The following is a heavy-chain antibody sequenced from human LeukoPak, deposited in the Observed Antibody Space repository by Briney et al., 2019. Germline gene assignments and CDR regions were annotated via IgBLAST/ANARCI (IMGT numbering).Heavy chain of an antibody. Sequence: SETLSLTCAVSGGSISSGGYSWSWIRQPPGKGLEWIGYIYHSGSTYYNPSLKSRVTISVDRSKNQFSLKLSSVTAADTALYFCARGGGFYGTGTTHFDYWGQGTLVIVSS. J-gene: IGHJ4*02. CDR1: GGSISSGGYS. CDR3: ARGGGFYGTGTTHFDY. D-gene: IGHD4-17*01. CDR2: IYHSGST. V-gene: IGHV4-30-2*01.